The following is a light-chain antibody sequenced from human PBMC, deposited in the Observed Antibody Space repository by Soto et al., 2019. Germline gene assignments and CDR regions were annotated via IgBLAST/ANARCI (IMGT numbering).Light chain of an antibody. Sequence: EMVLTQSPGTLSLSPGEGATLSCRASQSVSSSYIAWYQQKPGQAPRLLIYSASSRATGIPDRFSGSGSVTDFTLTISRLEPEDFAVYYWQHYGSSRTFGQGTKVEIK. J-gene: IGKJ1*01. CDR1: QSVSSSY. CDR2: SAS. CDR3: QHYGSSRT. V-gene: IGKV3-20*01.